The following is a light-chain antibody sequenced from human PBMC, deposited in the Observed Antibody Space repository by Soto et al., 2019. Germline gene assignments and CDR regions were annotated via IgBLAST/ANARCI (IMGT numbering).Light chain of an antibody. CDR1: QSVSNSY. CDR2: GAS. Sequence: EIVLTQSPGTLSLSPGERATLSCRASQSVSNSYLAWYQQKSGQAARLLIYGASSRATGIPDRFSGSGSGTDFTLTISRLEPDDFAVYYCQQYGSSPRTFGQGTKVEIK. CDR3: QQYGSSPRT. J-gene: IGKJ1*01. V-gene: IGKV3-20*01.